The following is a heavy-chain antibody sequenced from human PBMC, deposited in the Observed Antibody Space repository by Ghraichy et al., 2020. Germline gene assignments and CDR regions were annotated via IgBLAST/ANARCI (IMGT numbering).Heavy chain of an antibody. D-gene: IGHD2-8*02. CDR2: INAYNGNT. Sequence: ASVKVSCKASGYTFTSYGISWVRQAPGQGLEWMGWINAYNGNTNYAQKLQGRVTMTTDTSTSTAYMELWSLRSDDTAVYYCARVLDWTGGVCSEGCFDPWGQGPLVTVSS. CDR3: ARVLDWTGGVCSEGCFDP. V-gene: IGHV1-18*01. J-gene: IGHJ5*02. CDR1: GYTFTSYG.